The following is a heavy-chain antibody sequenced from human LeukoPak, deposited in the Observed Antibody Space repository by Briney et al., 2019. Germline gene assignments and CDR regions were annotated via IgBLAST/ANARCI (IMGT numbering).Heavy chain of an antibody. CDR3: ARSHNWNDFGY. CDR1: GGSFSGYY. CDR2: INHSGST. J-gene: IGHJ4*02. D-gene: IGHD1-20*01. V-gene: IGHV4-34*01. Sequence: SETLSLXCAVYGGSFSGYYWSWIRQPPGKGLEWIGEINHSGSTNYNPSLKSRVTISVDTSKNQFSLKLSSVTAADTAVYYCARSHNWNDFGYWGQGTLVTVSS.